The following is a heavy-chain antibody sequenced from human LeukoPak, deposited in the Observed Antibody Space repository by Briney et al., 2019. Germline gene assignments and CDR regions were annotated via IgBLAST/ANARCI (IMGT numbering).Heavy chain of an antibody. V-gene: IGHV5-51*01. CDR1: GYRLTNNW. CDR3: ARFSIAVAGRHYYYMDV. D-gene: IGHD6-19*01. Sequence: GESLKTSCKISGYRLTNNWIGWVRQVPGKGLEWMGIIYPGDSDTRYSPSFQGQVTISADKSISTAYLQWSSLKASDTAMYYCARFSIAVAGRHYYYMDVWGKGTTVTVSS. CDR2: IYPGDSDT. J-gene: IGHJ6*03.